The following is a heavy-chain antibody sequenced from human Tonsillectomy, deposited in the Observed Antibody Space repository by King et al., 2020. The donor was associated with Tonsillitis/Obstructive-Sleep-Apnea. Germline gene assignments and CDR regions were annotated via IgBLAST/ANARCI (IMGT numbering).Heavy chain of an antibody. V-gene: IGHV3-33*01. CDR3: VRVLNGRGPDY. CDR1: GFIFNSHG. CDR2: IWYDGTNK. D-gene: IGHD2-8*01. J-gene: IGHJ4*02. Sequence: VQLVESGGGVVQPGRSLRLSCAASGFIFNSHGMHWVRQAPGKGLEWVAVIWYDGTNKYYGDSVKGRFTISRDNSENTLYLHMNSLRAEDTAVYYCVRVLNGRGPDYSGQGPLVTVSS.